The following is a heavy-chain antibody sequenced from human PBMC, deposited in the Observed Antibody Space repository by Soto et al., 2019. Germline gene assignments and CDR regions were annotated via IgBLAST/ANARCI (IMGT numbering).Heavy chain of an antibody. CDR2: INPNSGGT. D-gene: IGHD1-26*01. J-gene: IGHJ4*02. V-gene: IGHV1-2*02. Sequence: GASVKVSCKASGYTFTGYYMHWVRQAPGQGLEWMGWINPNSGGTNYAQKFQGRVTMTRDTSISTAYMELSRLRSDDTAVYYRATDSLLVGATANYFDYWGQGTLVTVSS. CDR3: ATDSLLVGATANYFDY. CDR1: GYTFTGYY.